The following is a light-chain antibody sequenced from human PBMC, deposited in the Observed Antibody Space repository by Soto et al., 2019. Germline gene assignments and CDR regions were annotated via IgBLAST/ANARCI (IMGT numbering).Light chain of an antibody. Sequence: DIQMTQSPSTLSASVGDRVTITCRASQSIDTWLARYQQKPGKAPKLLIHKAIILQSGVPSRFSGSASGTEFSLTISTLHPDDFATYYCQRYNDYQYVFGQGTKL. CDR2: KAI. J-gene: IGKJ2*01. CDR1: QSIDTW. CDR3: QRYNDYQYV. V-gene: IGKV1-5*03.